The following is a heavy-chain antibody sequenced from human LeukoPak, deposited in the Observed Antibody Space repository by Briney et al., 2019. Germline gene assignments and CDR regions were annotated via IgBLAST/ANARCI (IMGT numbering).Heavy chain of an antibody. CDR3: ASHAYDILAAAPDFDY. J-gene: IGHJ4*02. V-gene: IGHV4-39*01. D-gene: IGHD3-9*01. Sequence: SETLSLTCTVSGGSISSYYWGWIRQPPGKGLEWIGSIYYSGSTYYNPSLKSRVTISVDTSKNQFSLKLSSVTAADTAVYYCASHAYDILAAAPDFDYWGQGTLVTVSS. CDR1: GGSISSYY. CDR2: IYYSGST.